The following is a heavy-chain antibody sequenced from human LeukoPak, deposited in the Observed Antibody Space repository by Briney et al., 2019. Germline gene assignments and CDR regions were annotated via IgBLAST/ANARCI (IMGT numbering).Heavy chain of an antibody. CDR2: IWYDGSNI. CDR3: ARARNDYDSNGFSLLDY. J-gene: IGHJ4*02. D-gene: IGHD3-22*01. CDR1: GISFSSHG. V-gene: IGHV3-33*01. Sequence: GGSLRLSCVVSGISFSSHGMHWVRQAPGKGLEWVAVIWYDGSNIWYADSVKGRFTISRDNSKDTLYLQMNSLRAEVTALYYCARARNDYDSNGFSLLDYWGQGTLVTVSS.